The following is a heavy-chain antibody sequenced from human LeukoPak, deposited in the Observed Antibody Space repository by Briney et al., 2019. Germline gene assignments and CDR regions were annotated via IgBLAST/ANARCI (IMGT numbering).Heavy chain of an antibody. J-gene: IGHJ6*03. D-gene: IGHD3-9*01. CDR3: ARPAHLTGYYNRNYYYYYYMDV. Sequence: SETLSLTCTVSGGSISSYYWSWIRQPPGKGLEWIGEINHSGSTNYNPSLKSRVTISVDTSKNQFSLKLSSVTAADTAVYYCARPAHLTGYYNRNYYYYYYMDVWGKGTTVTISS. CDR2: INHSGST. CDR1: GGSISSYY. V-gene: IGHV4-34*01.